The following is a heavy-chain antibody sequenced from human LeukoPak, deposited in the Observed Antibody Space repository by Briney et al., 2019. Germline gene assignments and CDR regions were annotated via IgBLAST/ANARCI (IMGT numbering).Heavy chain of an antibody. CDR1: TYTFTNYY. CDR2: INPVGGNT. D-gene: IGHD2/OR15-2a*01. V-gene: IGHV1-46*01. Sequence: ASVKVSCKASTYTFTNYYIHWVRQAPGQGLEWMGIINPVGGNTNYTQTFQGRVTMTRDTSTSTVYMDLSSLRSEDTAVYYCARSSSYSWFYFFEHWGQGTLDTVSS. J-gene: IGHJ4*02. CDR3: ARSSSYSWFYFFEH.